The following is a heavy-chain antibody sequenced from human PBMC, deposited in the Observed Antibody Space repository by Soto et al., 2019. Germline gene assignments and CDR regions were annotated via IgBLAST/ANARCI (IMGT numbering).Heavy chain of an antibody. CDR3: ARDLGVRGVIIGTAYYYGMDV. J-gene: IGHJ6*02. Sequence: PSETLSLTCTVSGGSISSYYWSWIRQPPGKGLEWIGYIYHSGSTNYNPSLKSRVTISVDTSKNQFSLKLSSVTAADTAVYYCARDLGVRGVIIGTAYYYGMDVWGQGTTVTVSS. CDR2: IYHSGST. D-gene: IGHD3-10*01. V-gene: IGHV4-59*01. CDR1: GGSISSYY.